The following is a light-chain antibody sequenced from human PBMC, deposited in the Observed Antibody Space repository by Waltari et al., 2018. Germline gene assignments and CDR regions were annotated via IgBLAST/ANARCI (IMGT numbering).Light chain of an antibody. Sequence: SYELTQPPSVSVSPGQTASITCSGDNLGDKYICWYQQKPGQSPVVVMYQYRKRPSGIPARFLGSNSGNTATLTIGGTQAIDEAEYYCQAWNSSTVAIGGGTKLTV. CDR2: QYR. J-gene: IGLJ2*01. CDR1: NLGDKY. V-gene: IGLV3-1*01. CDR3: QAWNSSTVA.